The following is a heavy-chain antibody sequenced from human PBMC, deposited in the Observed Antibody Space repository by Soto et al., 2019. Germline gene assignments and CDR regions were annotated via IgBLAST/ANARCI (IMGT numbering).Heavy chain of an antibody. CDR2: IYWVDDK. Sequence: QITLKESGPTLVKPTQTLTLTCTFSGFSLSTSGVGVGWIRQPPGKALEWLALIYWVDDKRYSPSLKSRLTITKDTSKNPVVLTMTNMDPVDTATYYCAHVYGGYDTFDYWGQGTLVTVSS. CDR3: AHVYGGYDTFDY. CDR1: GFSLSTSGVG. J-gene: IGHJ4*02. V-gene: IGHV2-5*02. D-gene: IGHD5-12*01.